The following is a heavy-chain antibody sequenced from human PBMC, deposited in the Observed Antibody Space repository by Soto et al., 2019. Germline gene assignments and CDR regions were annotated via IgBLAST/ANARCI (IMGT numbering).Heavy chain of an antibody. V-gene: IGHV3-23*04. CDR3: AFNSGSASYYFDY. CDR2: ISGGGETT. J-gene: IGHJ4*02. Sequence: EVQLVESGGGLVQPGGSLRLSCAASGFTFSSYAMWWVRQAPGKGLECVSAISGGGETTDYADSVKGRFTISRDNSKNTLYLQVNSLRAEDTAVYYCAFNSGSASYYFDYWGQGTLVTVSS. D-gene: IGHD3-10*01. CDR1: GFTFSSYA.